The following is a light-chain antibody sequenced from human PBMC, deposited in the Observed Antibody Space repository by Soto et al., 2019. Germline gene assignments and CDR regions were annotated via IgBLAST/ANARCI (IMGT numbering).Light chain of an antibody. CDR2: WAS. CDR3: QQYYSTPLT. J-gene: IGKJ4*01. CDR1: QSVLYSSNNKNY. Sequence: DIVMTQSPDSLAVSLGERATINCKSSQSVLYSSNNKNYLAWYQQKPGQPPKLLIYWASIRESGVPDRFSGSGSETDFTLTISSLQAEDVAIYYCQQYYSTPLTFGGGTKVQIK. V-gene: IGKV4-1*01.